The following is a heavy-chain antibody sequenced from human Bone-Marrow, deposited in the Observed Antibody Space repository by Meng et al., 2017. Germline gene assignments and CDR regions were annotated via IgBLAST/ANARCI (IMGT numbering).Heavy chain of an antibody. V-gene: IGHV3-74*01. D-gene: IGHD3-10*01. CDR2: INSDGSST. J-gene: IGHJ4*02. CDR3: ASSSLLWFGELFSY. CDR1: GFTFSSYW. Sequence: GGSLRLSCAASGFTFSSYWMHWVRQAPGKGLVWVSRINSDGSSTSYADSVKGRFTISRDNATNTLYLQMNSLRAEDTAVYYCASSSLLWFGELFSYWGQGTLVTVSS.